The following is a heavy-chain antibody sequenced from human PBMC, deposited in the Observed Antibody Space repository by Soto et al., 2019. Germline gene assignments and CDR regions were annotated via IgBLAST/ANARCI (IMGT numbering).Heavy chain of an antibody. Sequence: GSLRLSCAASGFTFSSYAMHYFRQAPGKGLEHVSTISSNGGSTYYANSVKGRFTISRDNSKNTVSLQMGSLRAEDMAVYYCATRDGYNFDYWGQGTLVTVSS. CDR1: GFTFSSYA. V-gene: IGHV3-64*01. J-gene: IGHJ4*02. CDR3: ATRDGYNFDY. D-gene: IGHD5-12*01. CDR2: ISSNGGST.